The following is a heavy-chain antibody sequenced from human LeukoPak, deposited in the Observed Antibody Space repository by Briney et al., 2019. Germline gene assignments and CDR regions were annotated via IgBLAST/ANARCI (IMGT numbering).Heavy chain of an antibody. CDR2: IYPGDSDT. CDR3: AINSGYSYGPAYYFDY. Sequence: GESLKISCKGSGYSFTSYWIGWVRQMPGKGLEWMGIIYPGDSDTRYSPSFQGQVTISADKSISTAYLQWGSLKASDTAMYYCAINSGYSYGPAYYFDYWGQGTLVTVSS. D-gene: IGHD5-18*01. V-gene: IGHV5-51*01. J-gene: IGHJ4*02. CDR1: GYSFTSYW.